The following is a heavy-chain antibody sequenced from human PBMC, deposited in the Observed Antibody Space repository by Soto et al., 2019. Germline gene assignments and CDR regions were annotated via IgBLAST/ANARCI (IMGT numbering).Heavy chain of an antibody. CDR2: IYSGGST. V-gene: IGHV3-53*01. CDR3: ASVYSGYDLGKNLGYYYYGMDV. CDR1: GFTVSSNY. Sequence: GGSLRLSCAASGFTVSSNYMSWVRQAPGKGLEWVSVIYSGGSTYYADSVKGRFTISRDNSKNTLYLQMNSLRAEDTAVYYCASVYSGYDLGKNLGYYYYGMDVWGQGTTVTVSS. J-gene: IGHJ6*02. D-gene: IGHD5-12*01.